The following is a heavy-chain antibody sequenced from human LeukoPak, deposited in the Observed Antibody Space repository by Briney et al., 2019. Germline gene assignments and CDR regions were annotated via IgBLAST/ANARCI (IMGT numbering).Heavy chain of an antibody. D-gene: IGHD2-15*01. V-gene: IGHV3-21*01. CDR1: GFTFSSYW. Sequence: AGGSLRLSCAASGFTFSSYWMSWVRQAPGKGLEWVSSISSSSSYIYYADSVKGRFTISRDNAKNTLYLQMNSLRAEDTAVYYCARDPGWYYMDVWGKGTTVTVSS. CDR2: ISSSSSYI. J-gene: IGHJ6*03. CDR3: ARDPGWYYMDV.